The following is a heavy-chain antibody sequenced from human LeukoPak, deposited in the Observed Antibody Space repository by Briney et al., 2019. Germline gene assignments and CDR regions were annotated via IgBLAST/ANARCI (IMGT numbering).Heavy chain of an antibody. Sequence: GGSLRLSCAASGFTFSNAWMSWVRQAPGKGLEWVGRIKSKTDGGTTDYAAPVKGRFTISRDDSKNTLYLQMNSLKTEDTAVYYCTTEDNWNYYFDYWGQGTLVTVSS. V-gene: IGHV3-15*01. J-gene: IGHJ4*02. CDR1: GFTFSNAW. CDR3: TTEDNWNYYFDY. D-gene: IGHD1-7*01. CDR2: IKSKTDGGTT.